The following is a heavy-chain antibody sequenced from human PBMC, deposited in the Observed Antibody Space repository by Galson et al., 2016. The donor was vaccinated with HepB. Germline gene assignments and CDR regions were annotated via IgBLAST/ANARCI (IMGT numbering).Heavy chain of an antibody. Sequence: SLRLSCAASGFIYKNYWMAWVRQAPGQGLEWVANIKRDGSQKEYVDSVKGRFTISRDNSKNSVFLQMNNLRAEDTAVYYWARDPGFRNGMNVWGQGTTVTVSS. J-gene: IGHJ6*02. CDR1: GFIYKNYW. CDR2: IKRDGSQK. V-gene: IGHV3-7*03. CDR3: ARDPGFRNGMNV.